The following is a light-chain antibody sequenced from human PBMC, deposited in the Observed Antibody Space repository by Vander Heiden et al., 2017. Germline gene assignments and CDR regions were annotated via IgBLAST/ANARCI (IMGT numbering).Light chain of an antibody. Sequence: DIELTQSPATLSSSPGDRATLSCRASQSVSSSYLAWYQQKPGQAPRLLIYGASSRDTGVPDRFSGSGSGTDFTLTISRLEPEDFAVYYCQQYGSSPYTFGQGTKLEIK. CDR1: QSVSSSY. J-gene: IGKJ2*01. V-gene: IGKV3-20*01. CDR3: QQYGSSPYT. CDR2: GAS.